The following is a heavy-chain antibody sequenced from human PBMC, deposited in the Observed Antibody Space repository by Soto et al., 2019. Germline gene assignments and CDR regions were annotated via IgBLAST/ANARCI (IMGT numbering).Heavy chain of an antibody. V-gene: IGHV1-69*01. CDR1: GGTFSSYA. CDR3: ARGKMNEQWLAPSFDY. J-gene: IGHJ4*02. D-gene: IGHD6-19*01. Sequence: QVQLVQSGAEVKKPGSSVKVSCKASGGTFSSYAISWVRQAPGQGLEWMGGIIPIFGTANYAQKFQGRVKITADESTSTAYMELSSLRSEDTAVYYCARGKMNEQWLAPSFDYWGQGTLVTVSS. CDR2: IIPIFGTA.